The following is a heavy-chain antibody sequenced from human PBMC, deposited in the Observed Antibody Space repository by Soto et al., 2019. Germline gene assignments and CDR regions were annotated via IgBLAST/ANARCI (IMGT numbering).Heavy chain of an antibody. CDR3: ARDAGYSYGPFDY. V-gene: IGHV1-3*01. J-gene: IGHJ4*02. Sequence: ASVKVSCKASGYTFTSHAMHWVRQAPGQRLEWMGWINAGNGNTKYSQKFQGRVTITTDTSASTAYMELSSLRSEDTAVYYCARDAGYSYGPFDYWGQGTLVTVSS. CDR1: GYTFTSHA. D-gene: IGHD5-18*01. CDR2: INAGNGNT.